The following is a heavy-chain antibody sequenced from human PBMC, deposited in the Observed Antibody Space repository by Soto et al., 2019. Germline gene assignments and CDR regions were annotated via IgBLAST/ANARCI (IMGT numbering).Heavy chain of an antibody. J-gene: IGHJ4*02. CDR2: ITNGGTTI. D-gene: IGHD3-3*01. CDR1: GCTFSSYS. Sequence: PXGSLRLSCAAAGCTFSSYSMNWVRQAPGKGLDWISYITNGGTTIYYADSVKGRFTISRDNAKNSLYLHMSSLRDDDTAVYYCATPVVRFLEWTTDYWAQGTLVTVSS. CDR3: ATPVVRFLEWTTDY. V-gene: IGHV3-48*02.